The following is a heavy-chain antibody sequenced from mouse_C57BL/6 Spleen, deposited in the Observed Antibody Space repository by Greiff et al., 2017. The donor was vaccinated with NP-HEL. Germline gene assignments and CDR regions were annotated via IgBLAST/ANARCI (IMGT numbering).Heavy chain of an antibody. D-gene: IGHD2-2*01. J-gene: IGHJ4*01. CDR3: ARWGYLYAMDY. V-gene: IGHV1-52*01. CDR2: IDPSDSET. Sequence: QVQLQQPGAELVRPGSSVKLSCKASGYTFTSYWMHWVKQRPIQGLEWIGNIDPSDSETHYNQKFKDKATLTVDKSSSTAYMQISSLTSEDSAVYYCARWGYLYAMDYWGQGTSVTVSS. CDR1: GYTFTSYW.